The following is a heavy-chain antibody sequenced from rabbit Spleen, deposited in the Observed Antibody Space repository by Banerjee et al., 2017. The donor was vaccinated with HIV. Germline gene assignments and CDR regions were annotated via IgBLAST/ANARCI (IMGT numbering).Heavy chain of an antibody. J-gene: IGHJ4*01. V-gene: IGHV1S45*01. D-gene: IGHD1-1*01. Sequence: LEGSGEGLVEDVGALRLTCTNSGYSFSNKAVMCWVRQAPGKGLEWIACINAVTGKAVYASWAKGRITFSKTTSTTVTLQTTSLTATDTLTRSGAKDLIGVVGGHLGWWGPGTLVTVS. CDR2: INAVTGKA. CDR3: AKDLIGVVGGHLGW. CDR1: GYSFSNKAV.